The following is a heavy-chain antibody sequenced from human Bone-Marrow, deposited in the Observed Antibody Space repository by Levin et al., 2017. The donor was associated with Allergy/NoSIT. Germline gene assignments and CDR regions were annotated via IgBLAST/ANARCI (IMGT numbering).Heavy chain of an antibody. Sequence: ASVKVSCKASTYSITRHGISWVRQAPGQGLEWMGWISAYSGDKRYAQMFQDRITMTTDTFTSTAYLEVRSLRSDDTAVYYCARDNRSKRGADYDPFDYWGQGTLVTVSS. V-gene: IGHV1-18*01. CDR1: TYSITRHG. J-gene: IGHJ4*02. CDR3: ARDNRSKRGADYDPFDY. CDR2: ISAYSGDK. D-gene: IGHD4-17*01.